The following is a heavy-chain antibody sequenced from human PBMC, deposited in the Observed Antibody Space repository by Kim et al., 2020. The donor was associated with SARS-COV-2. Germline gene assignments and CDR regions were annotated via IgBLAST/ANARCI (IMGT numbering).Heavy chain of an antibody. CDR2: IKSKTDGGTT. Sequence: GGSLRLSCAASGFTFSNAWMSWVRQAPGKGLEWVGRIKSKTDGGTTDYAAPVKGRFTISRDDSKNTLYLQMNSLKTEDTAVYYCTTDERGFGDRRHLDYWGQGTLVTVSS. D-gene: IGHD3-10*01. CDR1: GFTFSNAW. J-gene: IGHJ4*02. V-gene: IGHV3-15*01. CDR3: TTDERGFGDRRHLDY.